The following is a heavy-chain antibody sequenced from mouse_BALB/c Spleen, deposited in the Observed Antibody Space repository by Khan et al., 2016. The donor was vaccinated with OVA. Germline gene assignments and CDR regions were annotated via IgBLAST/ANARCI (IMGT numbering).Heavy chain of an antibody. CDR1: GSASTNYG. CDR2: IWSDGNT. J-gene: IGHJ3*01. CDR3: AIIFYGYDWFAY. Sequence: QVQLKESGPGLVAPSQSLSITCTVSGSASTNYGVSWARPTPGKGLEWLGVIWSDGNTNYHSSLKSRLTITRDNSKRQVLLKLNSLQTDDTATYYCAIIFYGYDWFAYWGQGTLVTVSA. D-gene: IGHD2-2*01. V-gene: IGHV2-3*01.